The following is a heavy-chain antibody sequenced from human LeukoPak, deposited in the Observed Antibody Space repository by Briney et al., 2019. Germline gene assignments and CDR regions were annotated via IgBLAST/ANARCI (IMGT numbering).Heavy chain of an antibody. CDR1: GYTFTSYC. D-gene: IGHD1-26*01. J-gene: IGHJ5*01. CDR3: AKDDGSATMGFDS. CDR2: INPSGGST. V-gene: IGHV1-46*01. Sequence: ASVKVSCKASGYTFTSYCMHWVRQAPGQGLEWMGIINPSGGSTSYAQKFQGRVTMTRDTSTSTVYMELSSLRSEDTAVYYCAKDDGSATMGFDSWGQGTLVSVSS.